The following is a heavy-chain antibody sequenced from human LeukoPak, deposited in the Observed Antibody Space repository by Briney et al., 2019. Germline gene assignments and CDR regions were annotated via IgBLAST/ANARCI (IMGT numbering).Heavy chain of an antibody. J-gene: IGHJ5*02. CDR3: AQGKGYSYGTNWFDP. CDR1: GGTFSSYA. CDR2: IIPIFGTA. V-gene: IGHV1-69*13. D-gene: IGHD5-18*01. Sequence: ASVKVSCKASGGTFSSYAISWVRQAPGQGLEWMGGIIPIFGTANYAQKFQGRVTITADESTSTAYMELSSLRSEDTAVYYCAQGKGYSYGTNWFDPWAREPWSPSPQ.